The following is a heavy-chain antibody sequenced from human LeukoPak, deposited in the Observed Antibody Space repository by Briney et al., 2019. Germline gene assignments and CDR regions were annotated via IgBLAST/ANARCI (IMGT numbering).Heavy chain of an antibody. CDR1: GFTFSSYS. V-gene: IGHV3-48*02. D-gene: IGHD1-26*01. Sequence: PGGSLRLSCAASGFTFSSYSMNWVLRAPGKGLQWVSYISSSSSTIYYADSVKGRFTISRDNAKNSLYLQMNSLRDEDTAVYYCARSRYSGSYELDYWGQGTLVTVSS. J-gene: IGHJ4*02. CDR3: ARSRYSGSYELDY. CDR2: ISSSSSTI.